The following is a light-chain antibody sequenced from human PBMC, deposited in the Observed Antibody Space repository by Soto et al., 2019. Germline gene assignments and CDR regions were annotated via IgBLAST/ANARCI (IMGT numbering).Light chain of an antibody. CDR1: QIVNSNR. CDR2: GAS. V-gene: IGKV3-20*01. Sequence: EIVLTQSPDTLSLSPGERATLSCRASQIVNSNRLAWYQQKPGQAPRLLIYGASSRPGGIPDKFSGSGSGTDFTFTINSLEPEDFAVYYCQQYGRSPYTFAQGTKLEI. J-gene: IGKJ2*01. CDR3: QQYGRSPYT.